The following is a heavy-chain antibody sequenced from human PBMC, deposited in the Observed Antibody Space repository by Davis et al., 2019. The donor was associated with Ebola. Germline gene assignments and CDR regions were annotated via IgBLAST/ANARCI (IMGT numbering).Heavy chain of an antibody. Sequence: KVSCKGSGYSFTSYWISWVRQMPGKGLEWMGRIDPSDSYTNYSPSFQGHVTITADKSISTAYLQWSSLKASDTAMYYCERPSVGTNWFDPWGQGTLVTVSS. CDR1: GYSFTSYW. CDR3: ERPSVGTNWFDP. V-gene: IGHV5-10-1*01. D-gene: IGHD4-23*01. CDR2: IDPSDSYT. J-gene: IGHJ5*02.